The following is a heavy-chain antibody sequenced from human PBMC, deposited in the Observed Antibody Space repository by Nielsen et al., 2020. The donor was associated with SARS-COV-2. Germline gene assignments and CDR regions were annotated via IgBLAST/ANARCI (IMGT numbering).Heavy chain of an antibody. J-gene: IGHJ3*01. Sequence: GESLKISCAASGFTFSASWMAWVRQAPGKGLEWLSNIRPDGTGANYVDSVKGRFTISRDNAKKSMSLQMNNLRVEDTAVYYCARDWSRAFDVWGQGTMVTVSS. CDR2: IRPDGTGA. CDR3: ARDWSRAFDV. CDR1: GFTFSASW. D-gene: IGHD2-8*02. V-gene: IGHV3-7*01.